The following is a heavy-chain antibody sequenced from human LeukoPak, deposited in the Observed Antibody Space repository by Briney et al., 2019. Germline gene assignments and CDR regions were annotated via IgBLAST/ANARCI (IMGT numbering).Heavy chain of an antibody. Sequence: PGGSLRLSCVASGFSFSDYTMNWVRQAPGKGLEWVSYISSSSSTIYYADSVKGRFTISRDNAKNSLYLQMNSLRDEDTAVYYCASTFWSGYSTVDYWGQGTLVTVSS. CDR3: ASTFWSGYSTVDY. V-gene: IGHV3-48*02. J-gene: IGHJ4*02. CDR1: GFSFSDYT. D-gene: IGHD3-3*01. CDR2: ISSSSSTI.